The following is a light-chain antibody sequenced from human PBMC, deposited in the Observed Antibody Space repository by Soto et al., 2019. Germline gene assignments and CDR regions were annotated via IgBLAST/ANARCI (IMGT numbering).Light chain of an antibody. CDR2: GAS. Sequence: EIVLTQSPGTLSLSPGARATISCRASESISSSYLAWYQQKRGQAPRLLIYGASTRAAGIPDRFSGSGSGTDFTLTIMRLEPEDFAVYYCQHYGTSHRAFGHGTKVEIK. CDR3: QHYGTSHRA. V-gene: IGKV3-20*01. CDR1: ESISSSY. J-gene: IGKJ1*01.